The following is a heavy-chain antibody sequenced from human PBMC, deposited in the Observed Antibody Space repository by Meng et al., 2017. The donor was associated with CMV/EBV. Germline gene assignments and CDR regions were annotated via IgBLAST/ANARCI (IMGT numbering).Heavy chain of an antibody. D-gene: IGHD4-11*01. V-gene: IGHV2-5*01. Sequence: SGPTLVKPPQTLTLTCTFSGFSLTTSGASVGWFRQPPGKALEWLALIYWNDDKRYSPSLKSRLTITKYTSKNQVVLTVTNMDPVDTATYYCAHTWSSNYFDPWGQGTLVTVSS. CDR2: IYWNDDK. CDR1: GFSLTTSGAS. J-gene: IGHJ5*02. CDR3: AHTWSSNYFDP.